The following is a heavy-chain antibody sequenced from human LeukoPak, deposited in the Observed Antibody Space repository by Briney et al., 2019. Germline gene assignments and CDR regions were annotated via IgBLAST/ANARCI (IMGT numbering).Heavy chain of an antibody. Sequence: PSETLSLTCTVSVGSIRSYSWGWFRKPPGKGLGWLGYIYYSGSTNYNPSLKSRVTISVDTSKNQFSLKLSSVTAADTAVYYCARRLTSGDYDWGYFDYWGQGTLVTVSS. CDR2: IYYSGST. CDR3: ARRLTSGDYDWGYFDY. V-gene: IGHV4-59*08. D-gene: IGHD4-17*01. J-gene: IGHJ4*02. CDR1: VGSIRSYS.